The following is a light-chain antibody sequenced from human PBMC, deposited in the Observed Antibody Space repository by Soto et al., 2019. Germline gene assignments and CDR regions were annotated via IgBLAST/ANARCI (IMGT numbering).Light chain of an antibody. CDR1: SSNIGAGFD. J-gene: IGLJ2*01. CDR3: CSYAGSITFT. CDR2: AST. V-gene: IGLV1-40*01. Sequence: QSVLTQPPSVSGAPGQRVTISCSGNSSNIGAGFDVHWYQQLPGAAPKLLIYASTNRPSGVPDRFSGSKSDTSASLAITGLQAEDEANYYCCSYAGSITFTFGGGTKVTVL.